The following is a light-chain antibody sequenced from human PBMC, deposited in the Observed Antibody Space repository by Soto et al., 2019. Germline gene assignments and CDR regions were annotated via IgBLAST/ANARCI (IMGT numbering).Light chain of an antibody. CDR2: LNSDGSH. CDR3: QTWDTGIRV. V-gene: IGLV4-69*01. CDR1: SGHSSYA. Sequence: QLVLTQSPSASASLGASVKLTCTLSSGHSSYAIAWHQQQPEKGPRYLMKLNSDGSHNKGDGIPDRFSGSTSGAERYLTISSLQSEDEADSYCQTWDTGIRVFGGGTKLTVL. J-gene: IGLJ3*02.